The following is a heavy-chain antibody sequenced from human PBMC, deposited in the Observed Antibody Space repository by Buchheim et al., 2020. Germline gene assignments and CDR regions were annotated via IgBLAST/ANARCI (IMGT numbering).Heavy chain of an antibody. CDR3: AKDRGIAAAGTTIYGMDV. J-gene: IGHJ6*02. D-gene: IGHD6-13*01. V-gene: IGHV3-30*18. CDR1: GFTFSSYG. Sequence: QVQLVESGGGVVQPGRSLRLSCAASGFTFSSYGMHWVRQAPGKGLEWVAVISYDGSNKYYADSVKGRFTISRDNSKNTLYLQMNSLRAEDTAVYYCAKDRGIAAAGTTIYGMDVWGQGTT. CDR2: ISYDGSNK.